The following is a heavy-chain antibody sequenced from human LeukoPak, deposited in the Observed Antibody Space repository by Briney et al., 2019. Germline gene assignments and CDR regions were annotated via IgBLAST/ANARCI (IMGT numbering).Heavy chain of an antibody. CDR2: IYHTGST. V-gene: IGHV4-59*01. CDR3: AAGYGFKAFDI. Sequence: PSETLSLTCTVSGGSISSYYWSWIRQPPGKGLEWIGYIYHTGSTNYNPSLKSRVTISVDTSKNQFSLKLSSVTAADTAVYYCAAGYGFKAFDIWGQGTMVTVSS. J-gene: IGHJ3*02. D-gene: IGHD5-12*01. CDR1: GGSISSYY.